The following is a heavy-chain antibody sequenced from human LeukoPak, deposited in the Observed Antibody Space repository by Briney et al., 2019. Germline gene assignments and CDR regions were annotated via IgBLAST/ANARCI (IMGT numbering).Heavy chain of an antibody. CDR1: GGSISSYN. Sequence: PSETLSLTCTVSGGSISSYNWSWIRQPPGKGLEWIGYIYYSGSTNYNPSLKSRVTISVDTSKNQFSLKLSSVTAADTAVYYCARVGQQLVHWFDPWGQGTLVTVSS. CDR3: ARVGQQLVHWFDP. CDR2: IYYSGST. J-gene: IGHJ5*02. D-gene: IGHD6-13*01. V-gene: IGHV4-59*01.